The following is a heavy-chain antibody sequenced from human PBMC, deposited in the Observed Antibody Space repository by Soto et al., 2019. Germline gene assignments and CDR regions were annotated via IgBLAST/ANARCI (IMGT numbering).Heavy chain of an antibody. V-gene: IGHV4-39*01. CDR1: GGSISSSSYY. CDR3: ARTRAVWFDP. Sequence: SETLSLTCTVSGGSISSSSYYWGWIRQPPGKGLEWIGSIYYTGRSFYNPSLKSRVSLFVDTSENQLSLKMKSVTAADTAMYYCARTRAVWFDPWGQGTLVTVSS. D-gene: IGHD6-19*01. CDR2: IYYTGRS. J-gene: IGHJ5*02.